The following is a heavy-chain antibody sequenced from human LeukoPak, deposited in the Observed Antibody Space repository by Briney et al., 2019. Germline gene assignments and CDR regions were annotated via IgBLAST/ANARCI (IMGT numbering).Heavy chain of an antibody. Sequence: PGGSLRLSCAGSGFTFTDSAINWVRQAPGKGLEWVSSINNIATHSYYAASVKGRFSISRDGAKNSVYLQMHSLRAEDTAIYYCARDPTRYLRYGYFDYWGQGAQVTVSS. CDR2: INNIATHS. CDR1: GFTFTDSA. CDR3: ARDPTRYLRYGYFDY. D-gene: IGHD4-17*01. J-gene: IGHJ4*02. V-gene: IGHV3-21*01.